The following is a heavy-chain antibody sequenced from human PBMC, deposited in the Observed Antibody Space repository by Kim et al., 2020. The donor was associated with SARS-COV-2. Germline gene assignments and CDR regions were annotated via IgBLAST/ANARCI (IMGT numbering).Heavy chain of an antibody. Sequence: ASVKVSCKASGYTFTSYAMNWVRQAPGQGLEWMGWINTNTGNPTYAQGFTGRFVFSLDTSVSTAYLQISSLKAEDTAVYYCARGKALPVAAAVWFDPWGQGTLVTVSS. CDR2: INTNTGNP. D-gene: IGHD6-13*01. V-gene: IGHV7-4-1*02. J-gene: IGHJ5*02. CDR3: ARGKALPVAAAVWFDP. CDR1: GYTFTSYA.